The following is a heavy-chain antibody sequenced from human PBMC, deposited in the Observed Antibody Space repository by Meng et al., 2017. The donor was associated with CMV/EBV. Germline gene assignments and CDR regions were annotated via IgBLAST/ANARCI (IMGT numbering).Heavy chain of an antibody. CDR1: GGSISSYY. Sequence: ESLKISCTVSGGSISSYYWSWIRQPPGKGLEWIGYIYYSGSTNYNPSLKSRVTISVDTSKNQFSLKLSSVTAADTAVYYCARDGSSGYYDYWGQGTLVTVSS. V-gene: IGHV4-59*01. CDR3: ARDGSSGYYDY. CDR2: IYYSGST. J-gene: IGHJ4*02. D-gene: IGHD3-22*01.